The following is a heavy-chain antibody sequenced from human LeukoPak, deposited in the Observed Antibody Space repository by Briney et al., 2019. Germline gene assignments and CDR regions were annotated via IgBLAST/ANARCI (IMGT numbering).Heavy chain of an antibody. D-gene: IGHD2-21*02. CDR2: IYYSGST. CDR1: GGSISSSSYY. J-gene: IGHJ2*01. V-gene: IGHV4-39*07. CDR3: ARASGVVTAWYLDL. Sequence: SETLSLTCTVSGGSISSSSYYWGWIRQPPGKGLEWIGSIYYSGSTYYSPSLKSRVTISLDTSRNQFSLKLTSVTAADTAVYYCARASGVVTAWYLDLWGRGTQVIVSS.